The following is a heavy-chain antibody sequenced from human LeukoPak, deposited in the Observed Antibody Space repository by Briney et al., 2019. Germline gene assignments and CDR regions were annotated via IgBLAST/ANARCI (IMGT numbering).Heavy chain of an antibody. J-gene: IGHJ4*02. Sequence: SETLSLTCVVSGVYISYGYWWSWVRQTPGKGLEWIGEIHHSGSTNYNPSLKSRVTISVDTSKNQFSLKLTSVTAADTATYYCGRNADYCIDYWGQGRLVTVSS. D-gene: IGHD4-11*01. CDR3: GRNADYCIDY. CDR2: IHHSGST. V-gene: IGHV4-4*02. CDR1: GVYISYGYW.